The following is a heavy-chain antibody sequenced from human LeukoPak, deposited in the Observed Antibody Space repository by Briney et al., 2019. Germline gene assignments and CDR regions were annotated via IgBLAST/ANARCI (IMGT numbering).Heavy chain of an antibody. CDR1: GYTFTSYD. J-gene: IGHJ4*02. CDR2: MNPNSGNT. CDR3: ARGRGSAWSGYSDFDY. D-gene: IGHD3-3*01. Sequence: ASVKVSCKASGYTFTSYDINWVRQATGQGLEWMGWMNPNSGNTGYAQKFQGRVTITRNTSISTAYMELSSLRSEDTAVYYCARGRGSAWSGYSDFDYWGQGTLVTVSS. V-gene: IGHV1-8*03.